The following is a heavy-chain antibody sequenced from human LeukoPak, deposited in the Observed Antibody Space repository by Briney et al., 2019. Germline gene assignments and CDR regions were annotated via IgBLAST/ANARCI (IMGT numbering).Heavy chain of an antibody. CDR1: GGSISSYY. D-gene: IGHD6-19*01. CDR2: IYYSGST. V-gene: IGHV4-59*01. J-gene: IGHJ4*02. CDR3: ARARAVAGLYYFDY. Sequence: PSETLSLTCTVSGGSISSYYWSWIRQPPGKGLEWIGYIYYSGSTNYNPSLKSRVTISVDTSKNQFSLKLSSVTAADTAVYYCARARAVAGLYYFDYWGQGTLVTVSS.